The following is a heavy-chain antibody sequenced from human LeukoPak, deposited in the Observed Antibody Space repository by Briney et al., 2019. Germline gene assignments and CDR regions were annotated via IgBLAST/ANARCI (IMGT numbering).Heavy chain of an antibody. D-gene: IGHD1-7*01. J-gene: IGHJ1*01. CDR3: AKGKDNWNYAEYFQH. CDR1: GFTFSSYA. Sequence: GGSLRLSCAASGFTFSSYAMSWVRQAPGKGLEWVSAISGSGGSTYYADSVKGRFTIPRDNSKNTLYLQMNSLRAEDTAVYYCAKGKDNWNYAEYFQHWGQGTLVTVSS. CDR2: ISGSGGST. V-gene: IGHV3-23*01.